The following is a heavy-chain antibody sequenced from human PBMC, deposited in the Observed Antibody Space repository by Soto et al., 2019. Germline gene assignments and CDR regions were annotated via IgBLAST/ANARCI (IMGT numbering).Heavy chain of an antibody. CDR1: GYSFANYW. V-gene: IGHV5-51*01. Sequence: PGESLKISCQGSGYSFANYWIAWVRQMPGKGLEWVGVIYPGDSDTRYSPSFRGQVTISADKSISHVYLQWSSLKASDTAMYYCARKRLRQYHYGMDVWGQGTTVTVSS. D-gene: IGHD5-12*01. CDR3: ARKRLRQYHYGMDV. CDR2: IYPGDSDT. J-gene: IGHJ6*02.